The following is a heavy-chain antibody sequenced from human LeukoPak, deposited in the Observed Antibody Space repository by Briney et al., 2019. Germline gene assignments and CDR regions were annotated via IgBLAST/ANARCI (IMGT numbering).Heavy chain of an antibody. CDR1: GFAVSTNC. J-gene: IGHJ4*02. CDR3: ASLCGGSSAY. CDR2: IFSDGNT. D-gene: IGHD6-19*01. Sequence: GGSLRLSCAVSGFAVSTNCMNWVRQAPGKGLEWVSVIFSDGNTYYADSVKGRFTISRDNSKNTLYLHMNSLIAEDTAVYYCASLCGGSSAYWGQGTLVTVSS. V-gene: IGHV3-66*01.